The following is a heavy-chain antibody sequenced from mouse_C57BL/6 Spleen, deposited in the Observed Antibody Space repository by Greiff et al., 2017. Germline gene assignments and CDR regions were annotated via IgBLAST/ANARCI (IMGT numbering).Heavy chain of an antibody. CDR3: ARELRLRGYYFDY. J-gene: IGHJ2*01. D-gene: IGHD3-2*02. CDR2: ISSGSSTI. CDR1: GFTFSDYG. V-gene: IGHV5-17*01. Sequence: EVQRVESGGGLVKPGGSLKLSCAASGFTFSDYGMHWVRQAPEKGLEWVAYISSGSSTIYYADTVKGRFTISRDNAKNTLFLQMTSLRSEDTAMYYCARELRLRGYYFDYWGQGTTLTVSS.